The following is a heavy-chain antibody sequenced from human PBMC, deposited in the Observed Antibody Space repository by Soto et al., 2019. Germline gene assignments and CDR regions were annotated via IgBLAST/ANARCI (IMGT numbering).Heavy chain of an antibody. D-gene: IGHD3-10*01. J-gene: IGHJ4*02. CDR2: IFYSGST. CDR1: GGSISSRGYY. CDR3: ARRYGWLYFDY. Sequence: SETLSLTCTVSGGSISSRGYYRGWIRQPPGKGLEWIGTIFYSGSTYYNPSLKSRVTISVDTSKNQFSLKLTSVTAADTALYYCARRYGWLYFDYWGQGSLVTGSS. V-gene: IGHV4-39*01.